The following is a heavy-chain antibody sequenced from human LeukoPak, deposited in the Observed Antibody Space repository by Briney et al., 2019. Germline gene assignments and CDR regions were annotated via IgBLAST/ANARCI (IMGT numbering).Heavy chain of an antibody. CDR2: IIPIFGTA. J-gene: IGHJ2*01. D-gene: IGHD5-24*01. CDR3: ARAVGYRSHWYFDL. V-gene: IGHV1-69*05. CDR1: GGTFSSYA. Sequence: SVKVSCKASGGTFSSYAISWVRQAPGQGLEWMGRIIPIFGTANYAQKFQGRVAITTDESTSTAYMELSSLRSEDTAVYYCARAVGYRSHWYFDLWGRGTLVTVSS.